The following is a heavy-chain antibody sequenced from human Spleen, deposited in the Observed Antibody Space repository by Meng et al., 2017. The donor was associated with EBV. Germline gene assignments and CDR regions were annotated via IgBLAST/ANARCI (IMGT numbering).Heavy chain of an antibody. D-gene: IGHD2-8*02. J-gene: IGHJ4*02. CDR1: GGPFDGYS. CDR3: ATWWGKGYY. Sequence: QQWGAGLLKPSETLPLPGDVYGGPFDGYSWTWIRQPPGKGLEWIGEINHSGNTNYNPSLKSRVTISVDTSKRQFSLKLTSMTAADTAVYYCATWWGKGYYWGQETLVTVSS. V-gene: IGHV4-34*01. CDR2: INHSGNT.